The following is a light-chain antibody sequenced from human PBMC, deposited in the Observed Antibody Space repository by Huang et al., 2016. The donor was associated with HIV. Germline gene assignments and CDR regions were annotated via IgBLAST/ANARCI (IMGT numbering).Light chain of an antibody. CDR2: EAS. CDR1: QNIGGS. Sequence: EIVMTQSPATLSVSPGERATLSCRASQNIGGSLAWYQKQPGQAPRLLIYEASTRATGIPARFSGSGSGTDFTLTISSLQSEDFAVYYCQQYNDWSAVTFGGGTKVEI. V-gene: IGKV3-15*01. CDR3: QQYNDWSAVT. J-gene: IGKJ4*01.